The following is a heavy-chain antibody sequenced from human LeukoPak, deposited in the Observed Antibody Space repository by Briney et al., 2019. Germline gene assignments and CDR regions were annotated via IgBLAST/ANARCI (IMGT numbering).Heavy chain of an antibody. Sequence: GGSLRLSCAVSGFTFSSFDMHWVRQATGKGLEWVSSIGKAGDTFYLGSVKGRFTVSRENAKDSVYLQMNSLRAGDTAVYYCARGGSIGFDYWGQGILVTVSS. CDR2: IGKAGDT. V-gene: IGHV3-13*01. CDR3: ARGGSIGFDY. D-gene: IGHD2-15*01. CDR1: GFTFSSFD. J-gene: IGHJ4*02.